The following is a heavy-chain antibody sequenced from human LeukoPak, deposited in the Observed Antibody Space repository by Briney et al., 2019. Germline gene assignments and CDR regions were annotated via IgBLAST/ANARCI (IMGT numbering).Heavy chain of an antibody. CDR2: ISSSGSTI. D-gene: IGHD3-10*01. CDR3: ARGPAGFGESQVDY. CDR1: GFTFSSYE. Sequence: GGSLRLSCAASGFTFSSYEMNWVRQAPGKGLEWVSYISSSGSTIYYADSVKGRFTISRDNAKNSLYLQMNSLRAEDTAVYYCARGPAGFGESQVDYWGQGTLVTVSS. V-gene: IGHV3-48*03. J-gene: IGHJ4*02.